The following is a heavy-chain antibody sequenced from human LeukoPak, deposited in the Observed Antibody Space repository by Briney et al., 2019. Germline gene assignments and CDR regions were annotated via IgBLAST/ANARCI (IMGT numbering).Heavy chain of an antibody. CDR1: GGSFSGYY. V-gene: IGHV4-34*01. D-gene: IGHD4-17*01. J-gene: IGHJ4*02. Sequence: SETLSLTCAVYGGSFSGYYWSWIRQPPGKGLEWIGEINHSGSTNYNPSLKSRVTISVDTSKNQFSLKLSSVTAADTAVYYCASRHDYGDSEAGYWGQGTLVTVSS. CDR2: INHSGST. CDR3: ASRHDYGDSEAGY.